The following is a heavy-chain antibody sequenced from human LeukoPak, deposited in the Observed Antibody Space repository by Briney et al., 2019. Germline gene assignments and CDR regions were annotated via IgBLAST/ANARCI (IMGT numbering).Heavy chain of an antibody. V-gene: IGHV3-13*01. CDR2: IDTAGNA. J-gene: IGHJ4*02. Sequence: GGSLRLSCAASEFTFSSYDMHWVRQATGKGLEWVSPIDTAGNAWYPDSVKGRFTISRENAKNSLNLQMNSLRVGDTAVYYCARAKMPGIQTAGRVNYFDSWGQGTLVTVSA. D-gene: IGHD6-13*01. CDR3: ARAKMPGIQTAGRVNYFDS. CDR1: EFTFSSYD.